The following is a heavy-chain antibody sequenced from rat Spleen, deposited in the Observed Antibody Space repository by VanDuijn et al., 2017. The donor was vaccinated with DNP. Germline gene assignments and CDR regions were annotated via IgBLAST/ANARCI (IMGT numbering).Heavy chain of an antibody. CDR2: IWGHGNT. CDR1: GFSLTNYG. V-gene: IGHV2S75*01. Sequence: QVQLRESGPVLVQASETLSLTCTVSGFSLTNYGVIWVRQSPGKGLEWLGIIWGHGNTDYNSALKSRLSINRDTSKSQVFLKMKSLQSDDKATYYCTRESGGYVMDAWGQGASVTVSS. D-gene: IGHD4-3*01. CDR3: TRESGGYVMDA. J-gene: IGHJ4*01.